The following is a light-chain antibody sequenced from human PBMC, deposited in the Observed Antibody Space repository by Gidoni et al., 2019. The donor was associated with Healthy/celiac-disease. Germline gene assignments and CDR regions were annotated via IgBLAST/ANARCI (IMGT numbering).Light chain of an antibody. J-gene: IGLJ2*01. Sequence: QSVLTHPPSASGTPGQRVTISCSGSSSNIGSNYVYWYQQLPGTAPKLLIYRNNQRPSGVPDRFSGSKPGTSASLAISGLRSEDEADYYCAAWDDSLSGWVFGGGTKLTVL. CDR3: AAWDDSLSGWV. V-gene: IGLV1-47*01. CDR2: RNN. CDR1: SSNIGSNY.